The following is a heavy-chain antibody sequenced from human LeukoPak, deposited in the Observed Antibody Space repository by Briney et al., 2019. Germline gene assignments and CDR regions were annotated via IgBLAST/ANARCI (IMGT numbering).Heavy chain of an antibody. V-gene: IGHV3-74*01. CDR3: ARDLGQYYDTSDNWFDP. J-gene: IGHJ5*02. Sequence: GGSLRLSCAASGFTFSSYWMHWVRQAPGKGLVWVSRINSDGSSTSYADSVKGRFTFSRDNAKNSLYLQMNSLRAEDTAVYYCARDLGQYYDTSDNWFDPWGQGTLVTVSS. CDR1: GFTFSSYW. CDR2: INSDGSST. D-gene: IGHD3-22*01.